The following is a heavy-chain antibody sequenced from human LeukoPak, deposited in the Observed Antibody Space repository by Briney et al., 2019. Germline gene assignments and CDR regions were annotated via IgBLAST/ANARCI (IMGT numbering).Heavy chain of an antibody. Sequence: SETLSLTCTVSGGSISSYYWSWIRQPPGKGLDWIGYIYYSGSTNYNPSLKSRLTISVDTSKNQFSLKLSSVTAADTAVYYCARVLSSSWYVYYYYSMDVWGQGTTVTVSS. V-gene: IGHV4-59*12. CDR1: GGSISSYY. D-gene: IGHD6-13*01. J-gene: IGHJ6*02. CDR2: IYYSGST. CDR3: ARVLSSSWYVYYYYSMDV.